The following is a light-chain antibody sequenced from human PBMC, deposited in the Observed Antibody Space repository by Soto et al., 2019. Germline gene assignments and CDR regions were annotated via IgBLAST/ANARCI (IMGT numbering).Light chain of an antibody. CDR3: QQLNSYPIT. CDR2: AAS. J-gene: IGKJ5*01. V-gene: IGKV1-9*01. Sequence: DIQLTQSPSSLSAAVGDRVTITCRASQGISSYLAWYQQKPGKAPKLLIYAASTLQSGVPSRFSGSGSGTEFTLTISSLQTEDFATYFCQQLNSYPITFGQGTRLEI. CDR1: QGISSY.